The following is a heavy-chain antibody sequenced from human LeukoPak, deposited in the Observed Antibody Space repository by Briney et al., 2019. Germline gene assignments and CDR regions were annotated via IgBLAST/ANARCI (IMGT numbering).Heavy chain of an antibody. J-gene: IGHJ4*02. Sequence: PSGTLSLTCAVYGGSFSGYYWSWIRQPPGKGLEWIGEINHSGSTNYNPSLKSRVTISVDTSKNQFSLKLSSVTAADTAVYYCARERRDIVVVPAAMVDYWGQGTLVTVSS. CDR2: INHSGST. V-gene: IGHV4-34*01. CDR3: ARERRDIVVVPAAMVDY. CDR1: GGSFSGYY. D-gene: IGHD2-2*01.